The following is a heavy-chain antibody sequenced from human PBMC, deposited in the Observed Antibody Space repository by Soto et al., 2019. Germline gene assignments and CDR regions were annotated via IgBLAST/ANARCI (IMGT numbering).Heavy chain of an antibody. D-gene: IGHD4-17*01. V-gene: IGHV3-74*01. CDR1: GFTFSSYW. CDR2: INSDGSST. Sequence: EVQLVESGGGLVQPGGSLRLSCAASGFTFSSYWMHWVRQAPGKGLVWVSRINSDGSSTSYADSVKGRFTISRDNAKNTLYLQMNSLRAEDTAAYYCARENYGGKWGGWFDPWGQGTLVTVSS. J-gene: IGHJ5*02. CDR3: ARENYGGKWGGWFDP.